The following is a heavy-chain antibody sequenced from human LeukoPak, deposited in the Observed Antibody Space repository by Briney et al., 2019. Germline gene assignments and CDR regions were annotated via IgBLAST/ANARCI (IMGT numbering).Heavy chain of an antibody. V-gene: IGHV3-7*05. CDR3: VKIPWTVAGPY. J-gene: IGHJ4*02. Sequence: GGSLRLSCAASGFTFSNYCMSWVRQAPGKGLEWVAHIKQDGSEKYYVDAVKGRVTISRDNAKNSLYLQMNSLRAEDTALYYCVKIPWTVAGPYWGQGTLVTVSS. CDR2: IKQDGSEK. D-gene: IGHD6-19*01. CDR1: GFTFSNYC.